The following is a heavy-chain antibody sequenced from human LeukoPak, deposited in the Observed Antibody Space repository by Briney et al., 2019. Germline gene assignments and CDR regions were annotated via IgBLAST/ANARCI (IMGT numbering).Heavy chain of an antibody. CDR3: ARMGYSYGTFYYYYYMDV. Sequence: ASVKVSCKASGYTFTSYDINWVRQATGQGLEWMGWMNPNSGNTGYAQKFQGRVTMTRNTSISTAYMELSSLRSEDTAVYYCARMGYSYGTFYYYYYMDVWGKGTTVTVSS. V-gene: IGHV1-8*01. J-gene: IGHJ6*03. CDR2: MNPNSGNT. CDR1: GYTFTSYD. D-gene: IGHD5-18*01.